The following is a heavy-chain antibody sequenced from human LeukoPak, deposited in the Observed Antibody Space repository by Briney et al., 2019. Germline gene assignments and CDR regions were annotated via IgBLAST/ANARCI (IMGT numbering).Heavy chain of an antibody. Sequence: VASVKVSCKASGGTFSSYAISWVRQAPGQGLEWMGGIIPIFGTANYAQKFQGRVTITADESTSTAYMELSSLRSEDTAVYYCARTYCSSTSCYFDYWGQGTLVTVSS. CDR3: ARTYCSSTSCYFDY. D-gene: IGHD2-2*01. CDR2: IIPIFGTA. J-gene: IGHJ4*02. V-gene: IGHV1-69*13. CDR1: GGTFSSYA.